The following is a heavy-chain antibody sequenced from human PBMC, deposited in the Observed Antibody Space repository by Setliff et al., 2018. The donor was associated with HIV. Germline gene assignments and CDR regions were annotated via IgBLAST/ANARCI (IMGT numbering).Heavy chain of an antibody. Sequence: ASVKVSCKASGGTFRTYAISWVRQAPGQGFEWLGVINPTAGSTTLEQKFQGRLTLTRDASTETVYMELTSLRSGDTAVYYCASHAKTVDTGLFDYWGQGTQVTVSS. V-gene: IGHV1-69*05. J-gene: IGHJ4*02. CDR2: INPTAGST. CDR3: ASHAKTVDTGLFDY. CDR1: GGTFRTYA. D-gene: IGHD3-9*01.